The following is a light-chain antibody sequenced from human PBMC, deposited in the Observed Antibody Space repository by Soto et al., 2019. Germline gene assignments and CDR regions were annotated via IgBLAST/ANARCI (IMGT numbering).Light chain of an antibody. J-gene: IGKJ1*01. CDR1: QDISNY. V-gene: IGKV1-33*01. CDR2: DAS. Sequence: DIQMTRSPSSLSPSVGDRVTVTCQASQDISNYLNWYQQKPGKAPKLLIYDASNLETGVPSRFSGSGSGTDFTFTISSLQPEDIATYYCQQYDNLSWTFGQGTKVDIK. CDR3: QQYDNLSWT.